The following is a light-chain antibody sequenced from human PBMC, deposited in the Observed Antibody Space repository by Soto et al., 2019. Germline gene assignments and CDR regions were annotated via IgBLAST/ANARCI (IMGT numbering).Light chain of an antibody. J-gene: IGLJ1*01. V-gene: IGLV2-14*01. Sequence: QSGQPHPRSVPRSPGLSITISCTGTSSDVGGYNYVSWYQQHPGKAPKLLIYEVGNRPSGVSNRFSGSKSGNTASLTISGLQAEEEADYYCTSYTSGIHYVFGTGTKVAVL. CDR2: EVG. CDR3: TSYTSGIHYV. CDR1: SSDVGGYNY.